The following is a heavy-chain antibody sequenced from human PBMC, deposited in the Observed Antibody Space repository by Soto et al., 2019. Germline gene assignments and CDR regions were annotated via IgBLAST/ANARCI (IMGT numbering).Heavy chain of an antibody. D-gene: IGHD6-19*01. Sequence: QTGGSLRLSCSASGFTFSSYAMHWVRQAPGKGLEYVSAISSNGGSTYYADSVKGRFTISRDNSKNTLYLQMSSLRAEDTAVYYCVKDRGSSGWYVLWFDPWGQGTLVTVSS. CDR3: VKDRGSSGWYVLWFDP. J-gene: IGHJ5*02. V-gene: IGHV3-64D*06. CDR1: GFTFSSYA. CDR2: ISSNGGST.